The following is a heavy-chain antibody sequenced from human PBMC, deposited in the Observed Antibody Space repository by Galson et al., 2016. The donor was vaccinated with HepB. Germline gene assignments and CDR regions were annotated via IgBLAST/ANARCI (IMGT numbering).Heavy chain of an antibody. CDR3: AKVDCGDCLTGFGP. V-gene: IGHV3-49*03. Sequence: SLRLSCAASGFTFGDYVMSWFRQAPGRGLEWVGFIRSEPYGGTTEYAASVKGRFSISRDDSKSTAYLQMNSLRVEDTAVYHCAKVDCGDCLTGFGPWGQGTLVSVSS. CDR2: IRSEPYGGTT. J-gene: IGHJ5*02. CDR1: GFTFGDYV. D-gene: IGHD2-21*02.